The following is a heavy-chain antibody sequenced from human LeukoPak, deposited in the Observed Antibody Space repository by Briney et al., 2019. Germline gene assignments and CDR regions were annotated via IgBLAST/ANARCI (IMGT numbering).Heavy chain of an antibody. J-gene: IGHJ4*02. D-gene: IGHD3-10*01. V-gene: IGHV3-66*01. Sequence: GGSLRLSCVGSGVTVRSNYMTWVRQAPGKGLEWVSILYHGGSTYYADSVKGRFSISRDTPKNTLYLQMNSLRVEDTAVYYCATRRFGELIYWGQGTLGTVSS. CDR3: ATRRFGELIY. CDR1: GVTVRSNY. CDR2: LYHGGST.